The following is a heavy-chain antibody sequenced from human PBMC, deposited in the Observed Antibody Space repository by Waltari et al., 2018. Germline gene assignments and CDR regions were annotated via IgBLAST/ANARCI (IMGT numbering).Heavy chain of an antibody. V-gene: IGHV1-3*01. CDR1: GYTFTSYA. D-gene: IGHD3-10*02. Sequence: QVQLVQSGAEVKKPGASVKVSCKASGYTFTSYAMHWVRQAPGQRLEWMGWINAGNGKAKYSQKFQGRVTITRDTSASTAYMELSSLRSEDTAVYYCAREPPRFGELFLDYWGQGTLVTVSS. CDR2: INAGNGKA. CDR3: AREPPRFGELFLDY. J-gene: IGHJ4*02.